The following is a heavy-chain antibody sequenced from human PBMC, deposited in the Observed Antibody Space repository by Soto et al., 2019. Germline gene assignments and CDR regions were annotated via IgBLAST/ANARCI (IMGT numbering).Heavy chain of an antibody. CDR3: ARRFGYYFDY. CDR2: IYPGDSDT. V-gene: IGHV5-51*01. CDR1: GYIFTSYW. J-gene: IGHJ4*02. D-gene: IGHD3-16*01. Sequence: PVESLKISCKGSGYIFTSYWIGWLRQMPVKGLEWMGIIYPGDSDTRYSPSFQGQVTISADKSISTTYLQWSSLKASDTAMYYCARRFGYYFDYWGQGTLVTVSS.